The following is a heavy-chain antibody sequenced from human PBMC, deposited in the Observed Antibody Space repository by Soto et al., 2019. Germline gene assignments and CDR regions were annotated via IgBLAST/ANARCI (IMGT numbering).Heavy chain of an antibody. CDR2: IIPILGIA. CDR1: GGTFSSYT. D-gene: IGHD3-9*01. J-gene: IGHJ3*02. CDR3: ASFEKHDAFDI. V-gene: IGHV1-69*02. Sequence: ASVKVSCKASGGTFSSYTISWVRQAPGQGLEWMGRIIPILGIANYAQKFQGRVTITADKSTSTAYMELSSLRSEDTAVYYCASFEKHDAFDIWGQGTMVTVSS.